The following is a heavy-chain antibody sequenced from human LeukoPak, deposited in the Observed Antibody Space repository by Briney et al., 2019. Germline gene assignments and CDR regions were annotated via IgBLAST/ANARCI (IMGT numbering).Heavy chain of an antibody. CDR3: GRDESVSGPTTFDF. CDR1: GFTFSDYW. D-gene: IGHD6-19*01. J-gene: IGHJ4*02. CDR2: INTDGRGT. V-gene: IGHV3-74*01. Sequence: HPGGSLRLSCAASGFTFSDYWMHWVRQVPGKGLVWVSRINTDGRGTIYADSVKGRFTISRDNAKNTLYLQMNSLRGEDTGVYYCGRDESVSGPTTFDFWGQGTLVTVSS.